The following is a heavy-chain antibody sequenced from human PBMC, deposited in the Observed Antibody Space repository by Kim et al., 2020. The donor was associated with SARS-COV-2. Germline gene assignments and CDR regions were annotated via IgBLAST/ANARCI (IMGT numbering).Heavy chain of an antibody. CDR3: ATDYEPMVYGMSVFDY. J-gene: IGHJ4*02. V-gene: IGHV3-15*05. Sequence: APVKGRFTISRDDSKNTLYLQMNSLKTEDRAVYYCATDYEPMVYGMSVFDYWSQGTLVTVSS. D-gene: IGHD2-8*01.